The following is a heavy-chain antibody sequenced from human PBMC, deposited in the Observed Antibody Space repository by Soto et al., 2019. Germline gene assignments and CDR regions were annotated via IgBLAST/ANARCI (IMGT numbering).Heavy chain of an antibody. CDR3: ARTRFGAVAGT. D-gene: IGHD6-19*01. CDR1: GYTFTSYD. V-gene: IGHV1-8*01. Sequence: QVQLVQSGAEVKKPGASVKVSCKTSGYTFTSYDIHWVRQATGQGPEWMGWMNPYSGNTVYAQKFQGRIIMTRNTSISTAYMELSSLRSEDTAVYYCARTRFGAVAGTWGQGTLVTVSS. J-gene: IGHJ5*02. CDR2: MNPYSGNT.